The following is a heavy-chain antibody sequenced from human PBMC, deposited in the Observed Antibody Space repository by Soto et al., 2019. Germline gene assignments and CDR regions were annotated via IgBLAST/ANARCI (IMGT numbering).Heavy chain of an antibody. CDR1: GGSISSGDYY. Sequence: QVQLQESGPGLVKPSQTLSLTCTVSGGSISSGDYYWSWIRQPPGKGLEWIGYIYYSGSTYYNPSLKSRVTIAVDTFKDQFSLKLSSVTAADTAVYYCARRGPWFGEWVDYWGQGTLVTVSS. V-gene: IGHV4-30-4*01. D-gene: IGHD3-10*01. CDR2: IYYSGST. CDR3: ARRGPWFGEWVDY. J-gene: IGHJ4*02.